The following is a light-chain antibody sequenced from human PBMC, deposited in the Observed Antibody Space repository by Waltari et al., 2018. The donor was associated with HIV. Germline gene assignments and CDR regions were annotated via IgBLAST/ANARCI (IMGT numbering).Light chain of an antibody. J-gene: IGKJ1*01. CDR3: QEYQGHLWT. V-gene: IGKV1-5*03. CDR1: QSISTN. Sequence: DTQMTQSPATVSASVGDRVPITCRASQSISTNLAWYQQRPGQPPKLLMRKASSLESGVSSRFSGSGSGTDFTLTINNLQTEDSATYYCQEYQGHLWTFGQGTKVEI. CDR2: KAS.